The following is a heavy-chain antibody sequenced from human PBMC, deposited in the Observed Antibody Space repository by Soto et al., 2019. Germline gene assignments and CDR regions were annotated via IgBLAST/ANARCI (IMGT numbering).Heavy chain of an antibody. D-gene: IGHD3-9*01. V-gene: IGHV3-7*04. CDR1: GFSFITYW. CDR3: VRAISGSFAL. CDR2: LKEAGSEK. Sequence: EVQLVGSGGGLVQSGGSLRLSCEASGFSFITYWMNWVRQAPGKGLEWLASLKEAGSEKQYVDSVKGRFTISRDNAKNSLYLQMNSLREEDTGVYYCVRAISGSFALGGQGTLVIVSS. J-gene: IGHJ4*02.